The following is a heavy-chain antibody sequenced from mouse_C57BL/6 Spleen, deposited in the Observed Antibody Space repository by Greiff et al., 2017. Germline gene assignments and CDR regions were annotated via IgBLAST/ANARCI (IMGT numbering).Heavy chain of an antibody. V-gene: IGHV1-39*01. J-gene: IGHJ4*01. CDR3: AGDYYGSSQYYYAMDY. D-gene: IGHD1-1*01. Sequence: VQLKQSGPELVKPGASVKISCKASGYSFTDYNMNWVKQSNGKSLEWIGVINPNYGTTSYNQKFKGKATLTVDQSSSTAYMQLNSLTSEDSAVYYGAGDYYGSSQYYYAMDYWVQGTSVTVSS. CDR2: INPNYGTT. CDR1: GYSFTDYN.